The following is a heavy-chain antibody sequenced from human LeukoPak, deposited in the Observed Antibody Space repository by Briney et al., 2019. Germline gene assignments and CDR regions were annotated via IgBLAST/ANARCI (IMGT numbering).Heavy chain of an antibody. CDR3: ARVPWSYYDSSGYYSREYFQH. Sequence: ASVKVSCKASGYTFTGYYMHWVRQAPGQGLEWMGWINPNSGGTNYAQKFQGRVTMTRDTSISTAYMELSRLRSDDTAVYCCARVPWSYYDSSGYYSREYFQHWGQGTLVTVSS. CDR2: INPNSGGT. D-gene: IGHD3-22*01. J-gene: IGHJ1*01. V-gene: IGHV1-2*02. CDR1: GYTFTGYY.